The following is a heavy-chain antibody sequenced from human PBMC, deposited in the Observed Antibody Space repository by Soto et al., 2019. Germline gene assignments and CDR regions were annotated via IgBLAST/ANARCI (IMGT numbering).Heavy chain of an antibody. CDR1: GFTFRNYA. Sequence: RGSLRLSCAASGFTFRNYAVTWVRQAPGKGLEWVSTISGSGGSTYYADSVKGRFTISRDNSKNTLYLQMNSLRAEDTAVYYCAKDQGSSWYEIDYWGQGT. J-gene: IGHJ4*02. CDR2: ISGSGGST. CDR3: AKDQGSSWYEIDY. D-gene: IGHD6-13*01. V-gene: IGHV3-23*01.